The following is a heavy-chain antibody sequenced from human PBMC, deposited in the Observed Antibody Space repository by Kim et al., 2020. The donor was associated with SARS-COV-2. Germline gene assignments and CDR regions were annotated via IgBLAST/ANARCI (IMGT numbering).Heavy chain of an antibody. Sequence: SAASVKGRFTISRDNSKNTLYLQMNSLRAEDTAVYYCAKDIAAAGTGPDYWGQGTLVTVSS. D-gene: IGHD6-13*01. V-gene: IGHV3-23*01. J-gene: IGHJ4*02. CDR3: AKDIAAAGTGPDY.